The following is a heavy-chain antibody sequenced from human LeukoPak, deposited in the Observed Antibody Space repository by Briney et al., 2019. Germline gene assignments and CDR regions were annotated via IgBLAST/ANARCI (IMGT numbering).Heavy chain of an antibody. J-gene: IGHJ3*02. CDR1: GFTFSSYA. CDR3: ARDNTVITGDDGFDI. V-gene: IGHV3-66*01. CDR2: IYSGGST. Sequence: GGSLRLSCAASGFTFSSYAMSWVRQAPGKGLEWVSVIYSGGSTYYADSVKGRFTISRDNSKNTLYLQMNSLRAEDTAVYYCARDNTVITGDDGFDIWGQGTMVTVSS. D-gene: IGHD3-22*01.